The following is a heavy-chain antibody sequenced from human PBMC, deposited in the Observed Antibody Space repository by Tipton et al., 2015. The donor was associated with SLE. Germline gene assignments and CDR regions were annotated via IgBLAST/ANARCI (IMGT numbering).Heavy chain of an antibody. CDR1: GFTFDDYA. D-gene: IGHD5-18*01. CDR3: GRCGYAYEID. J-gene: IGHJ4*02. Sequence: SLRLSCAASGFTFDDYAMHWVRQVPGKGLEWVSSINWNGGAIDYADSVKGRFTTSRDNGKNSLYLEMSSLRDEDTAFYYCGRCGYAYEIDWGQGTLVTVSS. CDR2: INWNGGAI. V-gene: IGHV3-20*04.